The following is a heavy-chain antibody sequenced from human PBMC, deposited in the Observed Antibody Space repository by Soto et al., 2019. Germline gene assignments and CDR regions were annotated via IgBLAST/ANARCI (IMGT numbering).Heavy chain of an antibody. J-gene: IGHJ4*02. V-gene: IGHV3-7*01. CDR1: GFSFSSYW. Sequence: EAQLVESGGGLVQPGGSLRLSCAASGFSFSSYWMSWVRQASGKGLEWVANIKQDGSEKHYVDSVKGRFTISRDNAKNSLDLQMNTLRAEDTAVYYCANLFGSWGQGTLVTVSS. CDR3: ANLFGS. CDR2: IKQDGSEK.